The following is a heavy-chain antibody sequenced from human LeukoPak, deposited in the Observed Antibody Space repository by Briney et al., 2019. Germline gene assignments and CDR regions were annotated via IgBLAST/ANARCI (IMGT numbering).Heavy chain of an antibody. J-gene: IGHJ4*02. D-gene: IGHD6-13*01. Sequence: ASVKVSCKASGYTFTSYAMHWVRQAPGQRLEWMGWINAGNGNTKYSQKFQGRVTITRDTSASTAYMELSSLRSEDTAVYYCARYPTAAAASYFDYWGQGTLVTVSS. V-gene: IGHV1-3*01. CDR1: GYTFTSYA. CDR3: ARYPTAAAASYFDY. CDR2: INAGNGNT.